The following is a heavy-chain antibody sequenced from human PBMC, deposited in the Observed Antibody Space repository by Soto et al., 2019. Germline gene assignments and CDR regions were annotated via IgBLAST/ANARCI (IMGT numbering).Heavy chain of an antibody. CDR1: GFTFSSYG. CDR3: AKDSLRYGDYPNY. J-gene: IGHJ4*02. V-gene: IGHV3-30*18. D-gene: IGHD4-17*01. Sequence: QVQLVESGGGVVQPGRSLRLSCAAYGFTFSSYGMHWVRQAPGKGLEWVAVISYDGSNKYYADSVKGRFTISRDNSKNTLYLQMNSLRAEDTAVYYCAKDSLRYGDYPNYWGQGTLVTVSS. CDR2: ISYDGSNK.